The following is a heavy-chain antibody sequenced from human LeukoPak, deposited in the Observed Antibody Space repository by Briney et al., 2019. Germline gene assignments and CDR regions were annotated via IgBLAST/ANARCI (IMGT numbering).Heavy chain of an antibody. CDR2: IYYSGST. CDR3: ARSYYGSGSYYSFDY. J-gene: IGHJ4*02. V-gene: IGHV4-59*01. D-gene: IGHD3-10*01. CDR1: GGSISSYY. Sequence: PSETLSLTCTVSGGSISSYYWSWIRQPPGKGLEWIGYIYYSGSTNYNPSLKSRVTISVDTSKNQFSLKLSSVTAADTAVYYCARSYYGSGSYYSFDYWGQGTLVTVSS.